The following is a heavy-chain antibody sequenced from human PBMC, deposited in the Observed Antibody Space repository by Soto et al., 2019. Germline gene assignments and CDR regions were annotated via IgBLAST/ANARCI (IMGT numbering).Heavy chain of an antibody. Sequence: ASVKVSCKASGYTFTGYYMHWVRQAPGQGLEWMGWINPNSGGTNYAQKFQGWVTMTRDTSISTAYMELSRLRSDDTAVYYCARSVYGSGTLYYYYGMDVWGQGTTVTVSS. CDR1: GYTFTGYY. V-gene: IGHV1-2*04. CDR3: ARSVYGSGTLYYYYGMDV. J-gene: IGHJ6*02. D-gene: IGHD3-10*01. CDR2: INPNSGGT.